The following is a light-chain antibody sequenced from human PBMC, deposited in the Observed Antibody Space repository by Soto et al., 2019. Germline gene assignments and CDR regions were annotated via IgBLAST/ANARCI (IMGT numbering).Light chain of an antibody. Sequence: DIQTPQSPSSLSASVVYIVPIICSASQSISSYLNWYQQKPGKAPKLLIYAASSLQSGVPSRFSGSGSGTDFTLTISSLQPEDFATYYCQQSYSTPYTFGQGTKVDIK. CDR2: AAS. CDR3: QQSYSTPYT. J-gene: IGKJ2*01. CDR1: QSISSY. V-gene: IGKV1-39*01.